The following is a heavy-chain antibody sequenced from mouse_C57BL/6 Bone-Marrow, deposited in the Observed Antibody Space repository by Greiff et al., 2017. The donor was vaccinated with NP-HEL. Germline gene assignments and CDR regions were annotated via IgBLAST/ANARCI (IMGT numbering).Heavy chain of an antibody. CDR2: IRSKSSNDAT. J-gene: IGHJ2*01. Sequence: EVKLVESGGGLVQPKGSLKLSCAASGFTFNTYAMHWVRQAPGKGLEWVARIRSKSSNDATYYADSVKDRFTISRDDSQSMLYLQMNNLKTEDTAMYYCVREDYGSSNFDYWGQGTTLTVSS. V-gene: IGHV10-3*01. CDR1: GFTFNTYA. D-gene: IGHD1-1*01. CDR3: VREDYGSSNFDY.